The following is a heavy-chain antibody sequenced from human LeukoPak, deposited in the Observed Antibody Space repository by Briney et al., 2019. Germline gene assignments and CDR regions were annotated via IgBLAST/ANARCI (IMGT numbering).Heavy chain of an antibody. J-gene: IGHJ4*02. Sequence: GGSLRLSCAASGFTFSNAWMSWVRQAPGKGLEWVGRIKSEINGGTTDYAAPVKGRFTISRDDSKDTLYLQMNSLKTEDTAVYFCTTEQWLVRYFDYWGQGTLVSASS. CDR3: TTEQWLVRYFDY. CDR1: GFTFSNAW. D-gene: IGHD6-19*01. CDR2: IKSEINGGTT. V-gene: IGHV3-15*01.